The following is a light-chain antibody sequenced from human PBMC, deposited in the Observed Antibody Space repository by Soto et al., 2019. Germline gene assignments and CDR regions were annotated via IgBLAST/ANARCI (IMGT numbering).Light chain of an antibody. CDR3: SSYTSSSTLYV. CDR1: SSDVGSSNY. Sequence: QSALTQPASVSGYPGQSITISCTGTSSDVGSSNYVSWYQQHPGKAPKLMIYEVSNRPSGVSNRFSGSKSGNTASLTISGLQAEDEADYYCSSYTSSSTLYVFGTGTKVTVL. J-gene: IGLJ1*01. V-gene: IGLV2-14*01. CDR2: EVS.